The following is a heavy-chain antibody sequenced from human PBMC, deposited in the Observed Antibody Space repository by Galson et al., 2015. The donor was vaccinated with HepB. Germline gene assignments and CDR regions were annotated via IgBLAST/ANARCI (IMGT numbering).Heavy chain of an antibody. J-gene: IGHJ6*03. Sequence: SVTVSCKASGGTFSSYAISWVRQAPGQGLEWMGGIIPIFGTTNYAQKFQGRVTITADESTSTAYMQLSSLRSEDTAVYYCARVSEGRAEDIVVVPAASYYYYYMDVWGKGTTVTVSS. CDR1: GGTFSSYA. D-gene: IGHD2-2*01. V-gene: IGHV1-69*13. CDR2: IIPIFGTT. CDR3: ARVSEGRAEDIVVVPAASYYYYYMDV.